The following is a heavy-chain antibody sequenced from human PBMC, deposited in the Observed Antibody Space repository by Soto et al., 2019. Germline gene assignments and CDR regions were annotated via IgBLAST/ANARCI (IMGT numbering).Heavy chain of an antibody. D-gene: IGHD3-3*01. V-gene: IGHV4-30-4*01. Sequence: PSETLSLTCSVSGASVTSGDYYWNWIRQTPGTDLEWLGYMHDSGTTSYNPSLKSRVTISRDTSKNQFSLKLTSVSAADTAVYFCARGGLYDLWSGLFDWGQGIRVTV. J-gene: IGHJ4*02. CDR2: MHDSGTT. CDR3: ARGGLYDLWSGLFD. CDR1: GASVTSGDYY.